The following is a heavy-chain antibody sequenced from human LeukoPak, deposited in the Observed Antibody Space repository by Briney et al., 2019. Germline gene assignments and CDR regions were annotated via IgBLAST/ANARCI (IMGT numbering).Heavy chain of an antibody. V-gene: IGHV3-9*01. CDR1: GFTFDDYA. CDR2: ISWNSGSI. CDR3: AKAHSSTWYLSFDY. D-gene: IGHD6-13*01. J-gene: IGHJ4*02. Sequence: GGSLRPSCAASGFTFDDYAMHWVRQAPGKGLEWVSGISWNSGSIGYADSVNGRFTISRDNAKNSLYLQMNSLRPEDTALYYCAKAHSSTWYLSFDYWGQGTLVTVSS.